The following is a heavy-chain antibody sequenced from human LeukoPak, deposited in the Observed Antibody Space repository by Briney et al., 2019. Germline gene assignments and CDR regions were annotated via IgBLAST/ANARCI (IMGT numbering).Heavy chain of an antibody. CDR2: ISYDGSNK. D-gene: IGHD2-2*01. J-gene: IGHJ6*03. CDR3: ARDQLVGVVVVPAAYISYYYYYYMDV. Sequence: GGSLRLSCAASGFTFSSYGMHWVRQAPGKGLEWVAVISYDGSNKYYADSVKGRFTISRDNSKNTLYLQMNSLRAEDTAVYYCARDQLVGVVVVPAAYISYYYYYYMDVWGKGTTVTVSS. CDR1: GFTFSSYG. V-gene: IGHV3-30*03.